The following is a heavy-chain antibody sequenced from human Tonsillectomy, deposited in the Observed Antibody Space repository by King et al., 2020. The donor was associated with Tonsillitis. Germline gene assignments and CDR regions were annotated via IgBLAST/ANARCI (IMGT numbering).Heavy chain of an antibody. V-gene: IGHV4-30-2*01. J-gene: IGHJ2*01. Sequence: LQLQESGSGLVKPSQTLSLTCAVSGGSISSGGYSWSWIRQPPGKGLEWIGYIYHSGSTYYNPSLKSRVTISVDRSKNQFSLKLSSVTAADTAVYYWARDSMCSYGDYAKRYFDLWGRGTLVTVSS. CDR2: IYHSGST. CDR3: ARDSMCSYGDYAKRYFDL. CDR1: GGSISSGGYS. D-gene: IGHD4-17*01.